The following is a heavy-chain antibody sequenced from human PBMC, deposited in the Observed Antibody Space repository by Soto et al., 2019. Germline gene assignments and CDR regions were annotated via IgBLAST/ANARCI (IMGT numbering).Heavy chain of an antibody. CDR2: IIPVFGRP. J-gene: IGHJ1*01. D-gene: IGHD5-12*01. Sequence: SVKVSCKASGGTFSSFGISWVRQAPGQGLEWMGGIIPVFGRPNYAQRFRGRLTITADESTNTSYMELIDLTSKDTAVYYCAREASGYDFWGQGTQVTVSS. V-gene: IGHV1-69*13. CDR3: AREASGYDF. CDR1: GGTFSSFG.